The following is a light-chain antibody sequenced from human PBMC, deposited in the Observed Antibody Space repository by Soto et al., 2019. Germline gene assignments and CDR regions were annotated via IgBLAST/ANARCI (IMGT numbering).Light chain of an antibody. CDR1: QSVSSN. V-gene: IGKV3-15*01. CDR3: PQYNNWWS. CDR2: GAS. J-gene: IGKJ1*01. Sequence: IGMTQSPATLSVSPGERATLSFRASQSVSSNLAWYQQKPGQAPRLLIYGASPRATGIPARLTRSGSGTEFPLSISSLQSEDFGVYYCPQYNNWWSFGPGTKV.